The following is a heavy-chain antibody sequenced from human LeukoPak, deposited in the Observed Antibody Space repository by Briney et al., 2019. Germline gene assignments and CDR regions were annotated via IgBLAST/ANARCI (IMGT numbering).Heavy chain of an antibody. Sequence: PSQTLSLTCTVSGGSISSGDYYRSSIRQPPGKGLEWIGYIYYSGSTYYNPSLKSRVTISVDTSKNQFSLKLSSVTAADTAVYYCARVVWGIAAAGYYFDYWGQGTLVTVSS. CDR2: IYYSGST. V-gene: IGHV4-30-4*08. J-gene: IGHJ4*02. D-gene: IGHD6-13*01. CDR1: GGSISSGDYY. CDR3: ARVVWGIAAAGYYFDY.